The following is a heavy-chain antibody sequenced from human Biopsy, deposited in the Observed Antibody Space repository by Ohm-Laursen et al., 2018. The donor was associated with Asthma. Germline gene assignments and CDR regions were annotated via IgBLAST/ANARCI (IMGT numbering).Heavy chain of an antibody. J-gene: IGHJ6*02. Sequence: SSVKVSCKAPGGTFSNFAISWVRQAPGQGLEWPGGIMTVFGATNYAQKFQGRVTITADESTSTAYMEVTSLRSEDTAIYYCARCQVGYSSGWSLLLKKIYYSGMDVWGQGTAVTVSS. CDR1: GGTFSNFA. V-gene: IGHV1-69*01. CDR3: ARCQVGYSSGWSLLLKKIYYSGMDV. CDR2: IMTVFGAT. D-gene: IGHD6-19*01.